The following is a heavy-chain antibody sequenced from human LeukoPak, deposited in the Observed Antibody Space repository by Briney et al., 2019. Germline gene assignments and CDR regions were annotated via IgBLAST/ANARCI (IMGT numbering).Heavy chain of an antibody. CDR3: ARDSTWIQLWLYAFDI. D-gene: IGHD5-18*01. Sequence: ASVKVSCKASGYTFTSYGISWVRQAPGQGLEWMGWISAYNGSTNYAQKLQGRVTMTTDTSTSTAYMELRSLRSDDTAVYYCARDSTWIQLWLYAFDIWGQGTMVTVSS. V-gene: IGHV1-18*01. CDR2: ISAYNGST. J-gene: IGHJ3*02. CDR1: GYTFTSYG.